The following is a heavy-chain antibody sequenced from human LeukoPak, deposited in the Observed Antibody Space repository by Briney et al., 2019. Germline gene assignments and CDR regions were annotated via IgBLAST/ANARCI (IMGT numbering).Heavy chain of an antibody. V-gene: IGHV3-21*01. D-gene: IGHD3-22*01. J-gene: IGHJ5*02. CDR1: GFTFSSCS. CDR2: ISSSSSYI. Sequence: GGSLRLSCATSGFTFSSCSMNWVRQAPGKGLEWVSSISSSSSYIYYADSVKGRFTISRDNAKNSLYLQMNSLRAEDTAVYYCARDPTYYYDSSGYYYPNWFDPWGQGTLVTVSS. CDR3: ARDPTYYYDSSGYYYPNWFDP.